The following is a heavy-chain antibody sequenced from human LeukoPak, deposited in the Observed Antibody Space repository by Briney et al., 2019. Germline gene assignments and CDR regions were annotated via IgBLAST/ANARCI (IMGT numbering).Heavy chain of an antibody. J-gene: IGHJ4*02. V-gene: IGHV3-53*01. CDR2: IYSGGST. CDR1: GFTVSSSY. Sequence: PGGSLRLSCAASGFTVSSSYMSWVRQAPGKGLERVSVIYSGGSTYYADSVKGRFTISRDNSNKTLYLQMNSLRVEDTAVYYCARDQAMATDYWGQGTLVTVSS. CDR3: ARDQAMATDY. D-gene: IGHD5-24*01.